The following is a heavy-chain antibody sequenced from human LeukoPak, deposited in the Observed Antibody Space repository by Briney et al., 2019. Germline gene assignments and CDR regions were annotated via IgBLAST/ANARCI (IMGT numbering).Heavy chain of an antibody. V-gene: IGHV3-30*18. J-gene: IGHJ4*02. CDR2: ISYDGSNK. CDR3: AKGVLGYCSSTSCQLDY. Sequence: PGRSLRLSCAASGFTFSSYGMHWVRQAPGKGLEWVAVISYDGSNKYYADSVKGRFTISRDNSKNTLYLQMNSLRAEDTAVYYCAKGVLGYCSSTSCQLDYWGQGTLVTVSS. D-gene: IGHD2-2*01. CDR1: GFTFSSYG.